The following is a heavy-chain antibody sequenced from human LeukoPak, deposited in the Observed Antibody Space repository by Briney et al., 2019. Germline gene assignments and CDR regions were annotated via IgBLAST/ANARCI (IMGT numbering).Heavy chain of an antibody. J-gene: IGHJ4*02. CDR2: ISSSGSDV. V-gene: IGHV3-11*04. D-gene: IGHD6-19*01. CDR1: GFTFSDYY. CDR3: ARGRWLALGL. Sequence: GGSLRLSCAASGFTFSDYYMSWIRQAPGKGLEWVSYISSSGSDVDYADSAEGRFTISRDNAKKSLYLQMNSLRAEDMAVYYCARGRWLALGLWGQGTLVTVSS.